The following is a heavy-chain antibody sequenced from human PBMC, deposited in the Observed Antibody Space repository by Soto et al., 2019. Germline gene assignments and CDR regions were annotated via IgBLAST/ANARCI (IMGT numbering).Heavy chain of an antibody. CDR2: INHSGST. V-gene: IGHV4-34*01. Sequence: SETLSLTCAVYGGSFIGYYWSWILQPPWKGLEWIGEINHSGSTNYNPSLKSRVTISVDTSKNQFSLKLSSVTAADTAVYYCARGGPLTGYYRPENDYWGQGTLVTVSS. D-gene: IGHD3-9*01. CDR1: GGSFIGYY. CDR3: ARGGPLTGYYRPENDY. J-gene: IGHJ4*02.